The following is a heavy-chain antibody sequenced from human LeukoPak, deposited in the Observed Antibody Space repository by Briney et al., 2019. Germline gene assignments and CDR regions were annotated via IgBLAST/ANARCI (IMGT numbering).Heavy chain of an antibody. Sequence: GGSLRLSCAASGFTFSSYAMSWVRQAPGKGLEWVSGISGSGGSTYYADSVKGRFTISRDNSKNTLYLQMNSLRAEDTAVYYCARNLFITMIRGVRFDYWGQGTLVTVSS. CDR2: ISGSGGST. D-gene: IGHD3-10*01. V-gene: IGHV3-23*01. CDR3: ARNLFITMIRGVRFDY. J-gene: IGHJ4*02. CDR1: GFTFSSYA.